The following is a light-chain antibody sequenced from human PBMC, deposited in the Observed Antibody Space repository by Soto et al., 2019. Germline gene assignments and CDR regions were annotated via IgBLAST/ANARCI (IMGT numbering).Light chain of an antibody. V-gene: IGKV3-15*01. CDR2: YAS. CDR1: QSVMNN. CDR3: QQYGSSPLYS. J-gene: IGKJ2*03. Sequence: EIVMTQSPATLSVSPGERVTLSCRASQSVMNNLAWYQHKPGQAPRLLISYASTGATVNPARFSGSGSGTDFTLTISRLEPEDFAVYYCQQYGSSPLYSFGQGTKVEIK.